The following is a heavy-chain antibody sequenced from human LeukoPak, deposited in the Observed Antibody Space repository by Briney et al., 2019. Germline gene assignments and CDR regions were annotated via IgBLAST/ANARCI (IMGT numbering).Heavy chain of an antibody. D-gene: IGHD5-12*01. CDR2: IYYSGST. Sequence: SETLSLTCTVSGGSISSSSYYWGWIRQPPGKGLEWIGNIYYSGSTYYNPSLKSRVTISVDTSKNQFSLKLSSVTAADTAVYYCARRRYGGPQDYWGQGTLVTVSS. V-gene: IGHV4-39*01. CDR1: GGSISSSSYY. CDR3: ARRRYGGPQDY. J-gene: IGHJ4*02.